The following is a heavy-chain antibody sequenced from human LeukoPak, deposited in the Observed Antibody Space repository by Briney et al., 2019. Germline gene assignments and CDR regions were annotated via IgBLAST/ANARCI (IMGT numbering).Heavy chain of an antibody. Sequence: GGSLRLSCAASGFTSSSYEMNWVRQAPGKGLEWVSCISSSGSTIYYADSVKGRFTISRDNAKNSLYLQMNSLRAEDTAVYYCARHYYGSGSYFDYWGQGTLVTVSS. V-gene: IGHV3-48*03. CDR2: ISSSGSTI. CDR3: ARHYYGSGSYFDY. J-gene: IGHJ4*02. D-gene: IGHD3-10*01. CDR1: GFTSSSYE.